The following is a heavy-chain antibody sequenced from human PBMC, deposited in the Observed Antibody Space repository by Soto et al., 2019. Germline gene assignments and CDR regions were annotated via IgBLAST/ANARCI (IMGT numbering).Heavy chain of an antibody. V-gene: IGHV3-23*01. J-gene: IGHJ4*02. CDR3: GKTDVVEGHLVDS. CDR2: ISGSGGRI. D-gene: IGHD2-15*01. Sequence: EVQLLESGGGLVQPGGSLRLSCAASGFTLSNYAMSWVRQAPGKGLEWVSTISGSGGRIYYAASVKGRCTISRDNAKNTLYLQMSRLRADDTDVYYCGKTDVVEGHLVDSRGQGTLVTVSS. CDR1: GFTLSNYA.